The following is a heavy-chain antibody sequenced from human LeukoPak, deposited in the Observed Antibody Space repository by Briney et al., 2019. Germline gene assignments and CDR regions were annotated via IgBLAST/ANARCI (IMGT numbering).Heavy chain of an antibody. CDR2: ISSSSSYI. Sequence: GGSLRLSCAASGFTFSSYSMNWVRQAPGKGLEWVSSISSSSSYIYYADSVKGRFTISRDNAKNSLYLQMNSLRAEDTALYYCARDLYSSSWYFVSPGGYWGQGTLVTVSS. V-gene: IGHV3-21*04. CDR3: ARDLYSSSWYFVSPGGY. D-gene: IGHD6-13*01. J-gene: IGHJ4*02. CDR1: GFTFSSYS.